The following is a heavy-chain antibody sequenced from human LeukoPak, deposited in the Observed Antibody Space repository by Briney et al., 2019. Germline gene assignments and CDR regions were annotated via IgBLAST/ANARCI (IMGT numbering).Heavy chain of an antibody. D-gene: IGHD3-9*01. V-gene: IGHV4-38-2*01. J-gene: IGHJ4*02. CDR3: ARTSLTGFLHDFDH. Sequence: SETLTLTCAVSGYSIINNNYWGWIRQPPGKGLEGIGHIYHGSSTYYNPSVKSRFTISVDTAKNQFSVKLNSVTAEDTAVYYCARTSLTGFLHDFDHRGEGTLVTVSS. CDR2: IYHGSST. CDR1: GYSIINNNY.